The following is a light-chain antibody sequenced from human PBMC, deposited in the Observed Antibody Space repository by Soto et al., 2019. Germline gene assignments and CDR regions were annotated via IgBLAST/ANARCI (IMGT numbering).Light chain of an antibody. CDR2: GAS. Sequence: EIVLTQSPGTLSLSPGERATLSCRASQSVSSSYLGWYQQKPGQAPRLLIYGASTRATGIPARFSGSGSGTEFTLTISSLQSEDFAVYYCQQYNSWPWTFGQGTKV. J-gene: IGKJ1*01. CDR1: QSVSSSY. V-gene: IGKV3-15*01. CDR3: QQYNSWPWT.